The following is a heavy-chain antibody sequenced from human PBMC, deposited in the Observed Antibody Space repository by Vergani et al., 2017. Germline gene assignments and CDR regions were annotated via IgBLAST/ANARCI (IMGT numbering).Heavy chain of an antibody. Sequence: EVQLVESGGGLVQPGESLKLSCAASGFTFDDYAMHWVRQAPGKGLEWVSLISWDGGSTYYADSVKGRFTISRDNSKNSLYLQMNSLRAEDTALYYCAKDIDSSGYYSTFDYWGQGTLVTVSS. D-gene: IGHD3-22*01. CDR2: ISWDGGST. V-gene: IGHV3-43D*03. CDR3: AKDIDSSGYYSTFDY. J-gene: IGHJ4*02. CDR1: GFTFDDYA.